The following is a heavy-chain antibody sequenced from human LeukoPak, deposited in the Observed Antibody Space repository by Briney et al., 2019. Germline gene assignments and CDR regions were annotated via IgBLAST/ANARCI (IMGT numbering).Heavy chain of an antibody. CDR3: ARDRPDYYDSSGYYYH. CDR1: GFTFSSYA. J-gene: IGHJ5*02. Sequence: PGGSLRLSCAASGFTFSSYAMSWVRQAPGKGLEWVSAISGSGGSTYYADSVKGRFTISRDNSKNTLYLQMNSLRAEDTAVYYCARDRPDYYDSSGYYYHWGQGTLVTVSS. V-gene: IGHV3-23*01. CDR2: ISGSGGST. D-gene: IGHD3-22*01.